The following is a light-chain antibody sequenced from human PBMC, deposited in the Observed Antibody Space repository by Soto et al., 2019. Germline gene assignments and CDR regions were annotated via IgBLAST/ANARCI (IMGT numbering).Light chain of an antibody. CDR2: AAS. Sequence: DIQMTQSPSSVSASVGDRVTITCRASQGISNWLAWYQQKPGKAPKLLIYAASNLQSGVPSRFSGSGSGTDFTLIISSLQPEDFATYYCQQANSFPLTFGGGTKVEIK. CDR3: QQANSFPLT. CDR1: QGISNW. V-gene: IGKV1D-12*01. J-gene: IGKJ4*01.